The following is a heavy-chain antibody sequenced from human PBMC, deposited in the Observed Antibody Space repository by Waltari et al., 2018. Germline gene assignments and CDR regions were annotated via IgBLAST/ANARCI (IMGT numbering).Heavy chain of an antibody. V-gene: IGHV4-34*01. CDR3: ARGNYYGSGSLGY. D-gene: IGHD3-10*01. CDR1: GGSFSGYY. J-gene: IGHJ4*02. Sequence: QVQLQQWGAGLLKPSETLSLTCAVYGGSFSGYYWSWIRQPPGKGLEWIGEIKHSGSTNDNPSRKSRVTISVDTSKNQFSLKLSSVTAADTAVYYCARGNYYGSGSLGYWGQGTLVTVSS. CDR2: IKHSGST.